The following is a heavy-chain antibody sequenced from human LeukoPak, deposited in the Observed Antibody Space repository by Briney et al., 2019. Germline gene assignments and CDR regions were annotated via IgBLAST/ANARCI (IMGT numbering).Heavy chain of an antibody. CDR3: ARIDYADYVLGGMDV. CDR2: IFYSGSA. V-gene: IGHV4-30-4*01. D-gene: IGHD4-17*01. J-gene: IGHJ6*04. Sequence: SETLSLTCTVSGGSIRSGDYYWDWIRQPPGKDLEWIGYIFYSGSAYYNPSLKSRVTISVDTSKNQFSLKLTSVTAADTAVYYCARIDYADYVLGGMDVWGKGTTVTASS. CDR1: GGSIRSGDYY.